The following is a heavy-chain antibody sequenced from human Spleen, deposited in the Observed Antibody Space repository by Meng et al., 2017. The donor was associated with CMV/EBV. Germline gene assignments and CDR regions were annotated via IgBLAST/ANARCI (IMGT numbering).Heavy chain of an antibody. D-gene: IGHD3-22*01. CDR3: ASSGYGY. J-gene: IGHJ4*02. CDR2: INSDGSS. CDR1: GFTFSSYW. V-gene: IGHV3-74*01. Sequence: GESLKISCAASGFTFSSYWMHWVRQAPGKGLVWVPRINSDGSSADSVKGRFTISRDNAKNTLYLQMNSLRAEDTAVYYCASSGYGYWGQGTLVTVSS.